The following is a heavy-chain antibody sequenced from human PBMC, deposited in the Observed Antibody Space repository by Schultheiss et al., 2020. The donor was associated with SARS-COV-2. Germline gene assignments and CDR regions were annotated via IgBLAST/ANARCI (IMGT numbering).Heavy chain of an antibody. CDR2: IIPIFGTA. CDR1: GGTFSSYA. CDR3: ARDYYDSSGYYQYYFDY. V-gene: IGHV1-69*13. J-gene: IGHJ4*02. Sequence: SVKVSCKASGGTFSSYAISWVRQAPGQGLEWMGGIIPIFGTANYAQKFQGRVTITADESTSTAYMELSSLRSEDTAVYYCARDYYDSSGYYQYYFDYWGQGNLVTVSS. D-gene: IGHD3-22*01.